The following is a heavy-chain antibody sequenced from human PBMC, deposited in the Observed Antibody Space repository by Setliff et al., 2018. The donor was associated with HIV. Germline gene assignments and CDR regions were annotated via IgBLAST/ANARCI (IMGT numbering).Heavy chain of an antibody. Sequence: NPSETLSLTCTVSGGSIRSYYWSWIRQSPGKGLEWIGYVFYNGDTAYNPYLKSRLTISVDTSKSQFYLKLTSVTAADTAVYYCARQMTIPGVAVTPVDYWGQGALVTVSS. CDR1: GGSIRSYY. V-gene: IGHV4-59*08. CDR3: ARQMTIPGVAVTPVDY. D-gene: IGHD3-3*01. CDR2: VFYNGDT. J-gene: IGHJ4*02.